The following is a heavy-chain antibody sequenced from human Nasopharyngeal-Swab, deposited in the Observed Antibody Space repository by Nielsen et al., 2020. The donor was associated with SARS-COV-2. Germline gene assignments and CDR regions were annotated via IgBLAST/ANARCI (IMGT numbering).Heavy chain of an antibody. Sequence: ASVKVSCKASGYTFTSYGISWVRQAPGQGLEWMGWVSPYNGYTNYAQKLQGRVTMTTDTSTSTAYMELRSLRSDDTAVYYCARDCPGDGVRGRCGWFDPWGQGTLVTVSS. V-gene: IGHV1-18*01. CDR1: GYTFTSYG. J-gene: IGHJ5*02. CDR3: ARDCPGDGVRGRCGWFDP. CDR2: VSPYNGYT. D-gene: IGHD3-10*01.